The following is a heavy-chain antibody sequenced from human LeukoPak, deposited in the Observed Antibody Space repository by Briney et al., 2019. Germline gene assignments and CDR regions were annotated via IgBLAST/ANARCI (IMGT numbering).Heavy chain of an antibody. Sequence: KASETLSLTCTVSGGSISSSSYYWGWIRQPPGKGLEWIGSIYYSGSTYYNPSLKSRVTISVDTSKNQFSLKLSSVTAADTAVYYCARTTRTFFGRASGAFDIWGRGTMVTVSS. CDR3: ARTTRTFFGRASGAFDI. J-gene: IGHJ3*02. D-gene: IGHD3-3*01. CDR2: IYYSGST. CDR1: GGSISSSSYY. V-gene: IGHV4-39*01.